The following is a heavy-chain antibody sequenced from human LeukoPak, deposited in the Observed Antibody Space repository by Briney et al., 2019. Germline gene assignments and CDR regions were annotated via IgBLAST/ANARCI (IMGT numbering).Heavy chain of an antibody. V-gene: IGHV3-30*02. D-gene: IGHD3-10*01. Sequence: GGSLRLSCAASGFDLSRNGMHWVRQAPGKGLEWVSFIRYDGSKTFYGDSVTGRFTISRDNSKNTLYLQMNSLRVEDTALYYCARDGEGSGSSWVITHDYWGQGALVTVSS. CDR1: GFDLSRNG. CDR3: ARDGEGSGSSWVITHDY. CDR2: IRYDGSKT. J-gene: IGHJ4*02.